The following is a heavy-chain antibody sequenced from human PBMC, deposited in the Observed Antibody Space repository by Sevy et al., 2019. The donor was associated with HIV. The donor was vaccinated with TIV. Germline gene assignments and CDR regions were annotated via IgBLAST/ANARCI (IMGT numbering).Heavy chain of an antibody. J-gene: IGHJ6*03. V-gene: IGHV4-34*01. CDR1: GGSFSGYY. D-gene: IGHD7-27*01. Sequence: GSLRLSCAVYGGSFSGYYWSWIRQPPGKGLEWIGEINHSGSTNYNPSLKSRVTISVDTSKNQFSLKLSSVTAADTAVYYCARGYLGIDYYYYYMDVWGKGTTVTVSS. CDR3: ARGYLGIDYYYYYMDV. CDR2: INHSGST.